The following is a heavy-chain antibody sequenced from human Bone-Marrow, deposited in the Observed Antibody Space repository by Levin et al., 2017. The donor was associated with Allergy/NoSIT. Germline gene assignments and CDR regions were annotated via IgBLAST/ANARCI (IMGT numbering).Heavy chain of an antibody. CDR3: ARDPTGYGDYSYFFDL. D-gene: IGHD4-17*01. V-gene: IGHV3-49*03. Sequence: PGGSLRLSCLASGFTFSDDTMAWFRQPPGQGLEWVGFIRGTAFGGTPEYATSVKGRFSISRDDSKNVAYLQMNSLKTEDIAVYYCARDPTGYGDYSYFFDLWGQGTLVTVSS. CDR1: GFTFSDDT. CDR2: IRGTAFGGTP. J-gene: IGHJ4*02.